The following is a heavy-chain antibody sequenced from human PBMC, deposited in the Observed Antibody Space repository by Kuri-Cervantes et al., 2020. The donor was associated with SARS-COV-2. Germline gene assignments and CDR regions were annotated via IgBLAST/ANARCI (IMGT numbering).Heavy chain of an antibody. CDR1: GGSISSSSYY. J-gene: IGHJ6*02. CDR3: ARARSSSSKYYYYYGMDV. CDR2: IYYSGST. D-gene: IGHD6-6*01. Sequence: GSLRLSCTVSGGSISSSSYYWGWIRQPPGKGLEWIGSIYYSGSTYYNPSLKSRVTISVDTSKNQFSLKLSSVTAADTAVYYCARARSSSSKYYYYYGMDVWGQGTTVTVSS. V-gene: IGHV4-39*07.